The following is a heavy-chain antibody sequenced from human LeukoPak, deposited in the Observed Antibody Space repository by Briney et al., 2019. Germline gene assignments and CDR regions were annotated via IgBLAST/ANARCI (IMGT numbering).Heavy chain of an antibody. V-gene: IGHV3-48*02. Sequence: GGSLRLSCAASGFTFSSYSMNWVRQAPGKALECVSYISSRSGTIYYADSVKGRFTISRDNAKNSLYLQMNSLRDEDTAVYYCARPTNWWGYFDYWGQGTLVTVSS. CDR3: ARPTNWWGYFDY. D-gene: IGHD2-8*02. J-gene: IGHJ4*02. CDR1: GFTFSSYS. CDR2: ISSRSGTI.